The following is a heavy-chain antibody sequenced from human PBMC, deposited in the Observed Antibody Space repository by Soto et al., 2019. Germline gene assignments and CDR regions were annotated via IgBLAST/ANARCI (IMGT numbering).Heavy chain of an antibody. CDR3: ARGYCSGGSCFAFDY. D-gene: IGHD2-15*01. Sequence: SETLSLTCAVYGGSFSGYSWSWIRQPPGKGLEWIGEINHSGSTNYNPSLKSRVTISVDTSKNQFSLKLSSVTAADTAVYYCARGYCSGGSCFAFDYWGQGTLVTVS. CDR2: INHSGST. J-gene: IGHJ4*02. V-gene: IGHV4-34*01. CDR1: GGSFSGYS.